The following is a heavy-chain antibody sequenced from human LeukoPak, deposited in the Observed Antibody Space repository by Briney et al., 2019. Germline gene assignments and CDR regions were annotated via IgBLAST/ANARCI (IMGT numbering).Heavy chain of an antibody. J-gene: IGHJ4*02. CDR1: GFTFSSYA. CDR3: ARGPLTGRWPDMGFDY. V-gene: IGHV3-30-3*01. Sequence: PGGSLRLSCAASGFTFSSYAMHWVRQAPGKGLEWVAVISYDGSNKYYADSVKGRLTISRDNSKNTLYLQMNSLRAEDTAVYYCARGPLTGRWPDMGFDYWGQGTLVTVSS. CDR2: ISYDGSNK. D-gene: IGHD5-24*01.